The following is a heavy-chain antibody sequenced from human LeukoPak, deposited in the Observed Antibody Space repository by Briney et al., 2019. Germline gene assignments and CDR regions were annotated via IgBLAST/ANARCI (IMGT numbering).Heavy chain of an antibody. J-gene: IGHJ4*02. CDR1: GGSFSGYY. CDR2: INHSGST. V-gene: IGHV4-34*01. CDR3: ARRLTYYYGSGSPYSFDY. D-gene: IGHD3-10*01. Sequence: PSETLSLTCAVYGGSFSGYYWSWIRQPPGKGLEWIGEINHSGSTNYNPSLKSRVTISVDTSKNQFSLKLSSVTAADTAVYYCARRLTYYYGSGSPYSFDYWGQGTLVTVSS.